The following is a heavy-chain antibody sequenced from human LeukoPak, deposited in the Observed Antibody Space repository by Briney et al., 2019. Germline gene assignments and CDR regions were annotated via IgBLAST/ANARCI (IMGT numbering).Heavy chain of an antibody. CDR1: GFTFSSYA. CDR3: ARGSGGSYPPSDFDY. D-gene: IGHD1-26*01. CDR2: ITGNGGST. V-gene: IGHV3-64*01. J-gene: IGHJ4*02. Sequence: PGGSLRLSCAASGFTFSSYAMHWVRQAPGKGLEYISAITGNGGSTYYANSVKGRFTISRDNSKNTLYLQMGSPRAEDMAVYYCARGSGGSYPPSDFDYWGRGTLVTVSS.